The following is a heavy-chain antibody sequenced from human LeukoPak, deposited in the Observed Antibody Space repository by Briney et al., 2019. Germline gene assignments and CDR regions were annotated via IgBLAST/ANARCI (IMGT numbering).Heavy chain of an antibody. Sequence: SETLSLTCTVSGGSVSSGSYYWSWIRQPPGKGLEWIGYIYYSGSTNYNPSLKSRVTISVDTSKNQFSLKLSSVTAADTAVYYCAGITMVRGVITRDYWGQGTLVTVSS. CDR2: IYYSGST. V-gene: IGHV4-61*01. J-gene: IGHJ4*02. CDR1: GGSVSSGSYY. D-gene: IGHD3-10*01. CDR3: AGITMVRGVITRDY.